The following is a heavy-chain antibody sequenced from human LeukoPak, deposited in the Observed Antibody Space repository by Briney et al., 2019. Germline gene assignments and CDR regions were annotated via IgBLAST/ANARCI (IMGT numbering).Heavy chain of an antibody. J-gene: IGHJ1*01. D-gene: IGHD3-22*01. CDR2: IYHSGST. CDR3: ARVVQSTDSSGFYLPEYFQH. Sequence: SETLSLTCTVSGYSISSGYHWGWIRQPPGKGLEWIGSIYHSGSTYYNPSLKSRVTISVDTSKNQFSLKLRSVTAADTAVYYCARVVQSTDSSGFYLPEYFQHWGQGTLVTVAS. CDR1: GYSISSGYH. V-gene: IGHV4-38-2*02.